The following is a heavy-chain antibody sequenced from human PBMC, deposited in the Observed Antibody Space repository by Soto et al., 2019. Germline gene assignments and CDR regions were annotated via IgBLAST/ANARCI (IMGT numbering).Heavy chain of an antibody. V-gene: IGHV1-46*01. CDR2: INPSGGST. D-gene: IGHD3-10*01. CDR1: GYTFTSYY. CDR3: ARAGYYYGSGSIENLYNWFDP. J-gene: IGHJ5*02. Sequence: QVQLVQSGAEVKKPGASVKVSCKASGYTFTSYYMHWVRQAPGQGLEWMGIINPSGGSTSYAQKLQGRVTMTRDTSTSTVYMELSSLRSEDTAVYYCARAGYYYGSGSIENLYNWFDPWGQGTLVTVSS.